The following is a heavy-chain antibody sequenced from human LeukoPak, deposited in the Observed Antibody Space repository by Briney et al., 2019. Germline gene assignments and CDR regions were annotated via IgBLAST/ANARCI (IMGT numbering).Heavy chain of an antibody. D-gene: IGHD6-19*01. Sequence: PSETLSLTCSVSGGSINDYYWSWIRQPPGKGLEWIGNIYYSGSANYNPSLKSRVTISVDTSKNQFSLKLSSVTAADTAVYYCASYSSGWSLFDYWGQGTLVTVSS. CDR1: GGSINDYY. CDR3: ASYSSGWSLFDY. V-gene: IGHV4-59*08. J-gene: IGHJ4*02. CDR2: IYYSGSA.